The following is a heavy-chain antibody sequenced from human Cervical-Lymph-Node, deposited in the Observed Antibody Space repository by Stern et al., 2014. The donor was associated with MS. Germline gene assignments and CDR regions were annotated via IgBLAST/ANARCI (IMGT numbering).Heavy chain of an antibody. Sequence: VQLVQSGAEVRKPGASVRVSCKVSGYSLSDLSMHWVRQAPGKGLEWLGGYDPEEGNTVYAQRFQGRVTMTEDTSTDTAYMELNSLRSDDTAVYNCATASRYDALDLWGQGTVVTVSS. CDR1: GYSLSDLS. CDR3: ATASRYDALDL. J-gene: IGHJ3*01. V-gene: IGHV1-24*01. CDR2: YDPEEGNT.